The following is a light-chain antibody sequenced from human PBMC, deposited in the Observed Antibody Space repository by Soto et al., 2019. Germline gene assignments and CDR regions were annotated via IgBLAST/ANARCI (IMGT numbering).Light chain of an antibody. CDR3: QHYGTSAL. V-gene: IGKV3-20*01. J-gene: IGKJ3*01. CDR1: QSVSSSC. CDR2: DTS. Sequence: EIVLTQSPGTLSLSPGERATLSCRTSQSVSSSCLAWYQQKPGQAPRLLIYDTSDRATGIPDRFSASGSGTDFTLTISRLEPEDFAVYYCQHYGTSALFGPGTKVDIK.